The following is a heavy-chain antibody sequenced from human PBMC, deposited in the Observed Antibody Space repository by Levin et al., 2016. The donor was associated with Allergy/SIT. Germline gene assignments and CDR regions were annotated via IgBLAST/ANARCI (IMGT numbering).Heavy chain of an antibody. Sequence: GGSLRLSCAASGFTFSSYGMHWVRQAPGKGLEWVAFIRYDGSNKYYADSVKGRFTISRDNSKNTLYLQMNSLRAEDTAVYYCAKRSGGPIAVAGTCDYWGQGTLVTVSS. CDR2: IRYDGSNK. J-gene: IGHJ4*02. CDR3: AKRSGGPIAVAGTCDY. V-gene: IGHV3-30*02. D-gene: IGHD6-19*01. CDR1: GFTFSSYG.